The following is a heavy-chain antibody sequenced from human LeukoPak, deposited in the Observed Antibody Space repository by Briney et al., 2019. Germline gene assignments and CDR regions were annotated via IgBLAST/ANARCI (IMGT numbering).Heavy chain of an antibody. CDR3: AVEVVTSGFDAFDI. J-gene: IGHJ3*02. D-gene: IGHD3-22*01. Sequence: GESLKISCKGSGYSFTNYWIGWLRQMPGKGLEWVGIIYPGDSDTRYSPSFQGQVTISADKSISTAYLQWSSLKASDTAMYYCAVEVVTSGFDAFDIWGQGTMVTVSS. CDR1: GYSFTNYW. V-gene: IGHV5-51*01. CDR2: IYPGDSDT.